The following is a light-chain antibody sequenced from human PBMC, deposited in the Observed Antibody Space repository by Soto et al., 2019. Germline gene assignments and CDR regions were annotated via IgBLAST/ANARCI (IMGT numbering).Light chain of an antibody. CDR3: QQRSNWPGT. CDR1: QSVSSY. J-gene: IGKJ1*01. CDR2: DAS. Sequence: EIVLTQSPATLSLSPGERATISCRASQSVSSYLAWYQQKPGQAPRLLIYDASNRATGIPARFSGSGSGTDFNLTISSLEPEDFAVYYCQQRSNWPGTFGQGTKVEIK. V-gene: IGKV3-11*01.